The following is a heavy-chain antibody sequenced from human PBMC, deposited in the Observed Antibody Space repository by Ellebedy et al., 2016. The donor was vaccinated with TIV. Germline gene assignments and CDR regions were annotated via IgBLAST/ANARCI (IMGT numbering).Heavy chain of an antibody. J-gene: IGHJ4*02. D-gene: IGHD6-13*01. CDR1: GYTFTSYY. Sequence: AASVKVSCKASGYTFTSYYIHWVRQVPGQGLEWMGRIDPSGDRRSYAQQFQGRVTMTRDTSTTTVNMELNSLRSEDTAVYYCAKSRSTGWLHTPDYWGQGTLVIVSS. V-gene: IGHV1-46*01. CDR3: AKSRSTGWLHTPDY. CDR2: IDPSGDRR.